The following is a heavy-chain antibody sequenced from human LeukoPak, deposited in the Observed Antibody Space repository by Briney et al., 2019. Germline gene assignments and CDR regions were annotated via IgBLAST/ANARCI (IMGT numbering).Heavy chain of an antibody. J-gene: IGHJ4*02. Sequence: GGSLRLSCAASGFNFTNYNMNWVRQAQGKGLEWVGRIRKKANSYTTEYAASVKGRFTISRDDSKNSLYLQMNGLKTEDTAVYYCARGNRGFDYWGQGTLVTVSS. D-gene: IGHD7-27*01. CDR2: IRKKANSYTT. CDR1: GFNFTNYN. CDR3: ARGNRGFDY. V-gene: IGHV3-72*01.